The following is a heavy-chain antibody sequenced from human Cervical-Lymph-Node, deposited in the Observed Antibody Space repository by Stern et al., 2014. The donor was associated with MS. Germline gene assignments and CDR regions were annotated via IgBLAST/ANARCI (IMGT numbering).Heavy chain of an antibody. V-gene: IGHV1-18*01. CDR3: ARSIVEAPYFDS. CDR2: IFAHNTTT. D-gene: IGHD1-26*01. CDR1: GDTFINFG. J-gene: IGHJ4*02. Sequence: VQLVESGAEVKKPGASLKVSCKASGDTFINFGITWVRQAPGQGLEWMGWIFAHNTTTNYAQCLRGRVTITPHTSTTTAYLDLRSLSSDDTAIYYCARSIVEAPYFDSWGQGTLVTVSS.